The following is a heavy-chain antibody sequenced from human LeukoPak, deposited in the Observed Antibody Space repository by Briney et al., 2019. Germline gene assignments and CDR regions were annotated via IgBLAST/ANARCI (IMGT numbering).Heavy chain of an antibody. D-gene: IGHD2-2*01. J-gene: IGHJ3*02. CDR1: GFTFSSYA. V-gene: IGHV3-23*01. CDR3: AADYIVVVPAAMEDAFDI. CDR2: ISGSGGST. Sequence: PGGSLRLSCAASGFTFSSYAMSWVRQAPGKGLEWVSAISGSGGSTYYADSVKGRFTISRDNSKNTLYLQMNSLRAEDTAVYYCAADYIVVVPAAMEDAFDIWGQGTMVTVSS.